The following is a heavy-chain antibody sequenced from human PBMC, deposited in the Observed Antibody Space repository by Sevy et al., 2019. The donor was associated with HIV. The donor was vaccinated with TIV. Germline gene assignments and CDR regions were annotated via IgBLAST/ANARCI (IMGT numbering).Heavy chain of an antibody. CDR2: ISYEGTET. Sequence: GGYLRLSCAASGFAFSTHAMHWVRQAPGKGLEWVAVISYEGTETFYAASVEGRFTISIDNSKNMLSLQINSLRPEDTAVYYCARDGGYHVKWYPLYWGHGTLVTVSS. CDR3: ARDGGYHVKWYPLY. D-gene: IGHD2-2*01. J-gene: IGHJ4*01. V-gene: IGHV3-30-3*01. CDR1: GFAFSTHA.